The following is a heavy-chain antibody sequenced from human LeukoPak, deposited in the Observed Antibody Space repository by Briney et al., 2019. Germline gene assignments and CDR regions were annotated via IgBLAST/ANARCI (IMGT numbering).Heavy chain of an antibody. J-gene: IGHJ6*02. CDR3: ARTSKDYYGMDV. CDR2: IYYSGST. CDR1: GGSISSAGYY. V-gene: IGHV4-31*03. Sequence: PSQTLSLTCTVSGGSISSAGYYWNWLRQHPGKGLEWIGYIYYSGSTFYTPPLNSRVSMSVDTSKNQFSLKLSSVTAADTAVYYCARTSKDYYGMDVWGQGTTVTVSS.